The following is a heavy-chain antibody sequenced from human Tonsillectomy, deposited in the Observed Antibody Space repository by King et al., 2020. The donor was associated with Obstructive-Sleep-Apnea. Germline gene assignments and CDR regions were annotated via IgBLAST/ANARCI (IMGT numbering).Heavy chain of an antibody. Sequence: VQLVQSGGGVVQPGRSLRLPCAASGFTFSSYAMHWVRQAPGKGLEWVAVISYDGSNKYYADSVKGRFTISRDNSKNTLYLQMNSLRAEDTAVYYCARDSVDSGRYYRHFQHWGQGTLVTVSS. CDR3: ARDSVDSGRYYRHFQH. V-gene: IGHV3-30*04. J-gene: IGHJ1*01. CDR1: GFTFSSYA. CDR2: ISYDGSNK. D-gene: IGHD1-26*01.